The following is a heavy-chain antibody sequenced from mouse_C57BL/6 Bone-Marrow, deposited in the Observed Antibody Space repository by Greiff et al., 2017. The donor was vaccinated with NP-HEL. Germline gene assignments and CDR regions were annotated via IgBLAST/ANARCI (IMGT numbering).Heavy chain of an antibody. CDR3: TTGTIGGYAMDY. CDR1: GYTFTDYE. V-gene: IGHV1-15*01. J-gene: IGHJ4*01. D-gene: IGHD4-1*01. CDR2: IDPETGGT. Sequence: QVQLKQSGAELVRPGASVTLSCKASGYTFTDYEMHWVKQTPVHGLEWIGAIDPETGGTAYNQKFKGKAILTADKSSSTAYMELRSLTSEDSAVYYCTTGTIGGYAMDYWGQGTSVTVSS.